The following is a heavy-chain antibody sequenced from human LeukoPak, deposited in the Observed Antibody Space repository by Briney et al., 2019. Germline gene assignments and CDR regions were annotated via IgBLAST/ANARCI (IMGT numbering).Heavy chain of an antibody. CDR1: GGTFSSYA. Sequence: SVKVSSKASGGTFSSYAISWVRQAPGQGLEWMGRIIPIFGIANYAQKFQGRVTITADKSTSTAYMELSSLRSEDTAVYYCARASGVPAAMDYYGMDVWGQGTTVTVSS. D-gene: IGHD2-2*01. V-gene: IGHV1-69*04. CDR3: ARASGVPAAMDYYGMDV. CDR2: IIPIFGIA. J-gene: IGHJ6*02.